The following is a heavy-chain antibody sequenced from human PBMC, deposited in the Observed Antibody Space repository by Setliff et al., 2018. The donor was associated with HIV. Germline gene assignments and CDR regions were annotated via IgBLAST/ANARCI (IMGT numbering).Heavy chain of an antibody. J-gene: IGHJ4*02. CDR2: FDPEDGET. CDR1: GYTLSELS. V-gene: IGHV1-24*01. Sequence: ASVKVSCKVSGYTLSELSMHWVRQAPGEGLEWMGGFDPEDGETIYAEKFQGRVTMTEDTSTDTAYMELSSLRSEDTAVYYCAAAIFGVVITGLDYWGQGTLVTVSS. CDR3: AAAIFGVVITGLDY. D-gene: IGHD3-3*01.